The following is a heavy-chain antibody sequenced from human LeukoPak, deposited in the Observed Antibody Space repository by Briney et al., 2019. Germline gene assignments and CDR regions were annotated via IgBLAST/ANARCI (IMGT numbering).Heavy chain of an antibody. Sequence: SEXLSLTCAVSGYSIDSGYYWGWIRQPPGKGLEWIGNSYHSGSTYYNPSLKSRVTISVDRSKKKFFMKMSTVTEEDTAVYYCARHYDFWSGLGTSHAFDIWGQGTMVTVSS. CDR2: SYHSGST. V-gene: IGHV4-38-2*01. D-gene: IGHD3-3*01. CDR3: ARHYDFWSGLGTSHAFDI. J-gene: IGHJ3*02. CDR1: GYSIDSGYY.